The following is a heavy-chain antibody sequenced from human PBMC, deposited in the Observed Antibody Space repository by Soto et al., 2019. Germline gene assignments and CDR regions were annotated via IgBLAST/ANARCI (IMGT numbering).Heavy chain of an antibody. CDR1: GGSIRSVGYY. Sequence: SETLSLTCTVSGGSIRSVGYYWSWIRQHPGKGLEWIGNIYYSGSTHHNPSLKSRVTISVDTSKYQFSLKLSSVTAADMAVYYCARDRTDYGDYESRYYYGMDVWGQGTTVT. V-gene: IGHV4-31*03. D-gene: IGHD4-17*01. CDR2: IYYSGST. CDR3: ARDRTDYGDYESRYYYGMDV. J-gene: IGHJ6*02.